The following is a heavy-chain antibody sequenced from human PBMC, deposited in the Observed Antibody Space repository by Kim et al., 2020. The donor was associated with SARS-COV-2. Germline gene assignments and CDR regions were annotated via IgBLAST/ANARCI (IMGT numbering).Heavy chain of an antibody. D-gene: IGHD2-15*01. J-gene: IGHJ3*02. Sequence: SETLSLTCTVSGGSISSSSYYWGWIRQPPGKGLEWIGSIYYSGSSYHNPSLKSRVTISVDTSKNQFSLKLSSVTAADTAVYYCARQLLRIQDAFDIWGQGTMVTVSS. V-gene: IGHV4-39*01. CDR3: ARQLLRIQDAFDI. CDR2: IYYSGSS. CDR1: GGSISSSSYY.